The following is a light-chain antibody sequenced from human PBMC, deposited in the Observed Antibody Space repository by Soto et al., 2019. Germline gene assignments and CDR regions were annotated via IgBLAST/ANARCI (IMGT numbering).Light chain of an antibody. CDR2: RAS. CDR1: QNIYYN. J-gene: IGKJ1*01. CDR3: LQYHNLWA. V-gene: IGKV3-15*01. Sequence: ILMTQSPATVSVSPGESATLSCRASQNIYYNVAWYQHRPGQAPSLLIYRASTRAPGVPARCSGSGSGTEFTLTISSLQAEDFTVYSCLQYHNLWAFGQGTKVEI.